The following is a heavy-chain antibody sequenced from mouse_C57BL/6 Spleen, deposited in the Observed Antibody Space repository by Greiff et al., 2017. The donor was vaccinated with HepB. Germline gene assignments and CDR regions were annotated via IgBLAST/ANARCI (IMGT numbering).Heavy chain of an antibody. CDR2: IDPSDSYT. D-gene: IGHD1-1*01. J-gene: IGHJ2*01. V-gene: IGHV1-69*01. Sequence: QVQLQQSGAELVMPGASVKLSCKASGYTFTSYWMHWVKQRPGQGLEWIGEIDPSDSYTNYNQKFKGKSTLTVDKSSSTAYMQLSSLTSEDSAVYYCARSITPVVYFDYWGQGTTLTVSS. CDR3: ARSITPVVYFDY. CDR1: GYTFTSYW.